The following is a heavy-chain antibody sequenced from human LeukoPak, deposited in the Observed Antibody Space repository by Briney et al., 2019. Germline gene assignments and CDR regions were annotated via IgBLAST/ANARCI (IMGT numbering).Heavy chain of an antibody. V-gene: IGHV3-7*03. Sequence: GGSLRLSCAASGFTVSSNYMSWVRQAPGKGLEWVANIKQDGSEKYYVDSVKGRFTISRDNAKNSLYLQMNSLRAEDTAVYYCARVRSSSAFDIWGQGTMVTVSS. J-gene: IGHJ3*02. CDR3: ARVRSSSAFDI. CDR1: GFTVSSNY. D-gene: IGHD6-13*01. CDR2: IKQDGSEK.